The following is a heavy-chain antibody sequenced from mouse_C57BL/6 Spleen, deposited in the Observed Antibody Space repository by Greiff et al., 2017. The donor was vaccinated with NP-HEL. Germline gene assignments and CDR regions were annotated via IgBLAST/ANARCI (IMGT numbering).Heavy chain of an antibody. J-gene: IGHJ4*01. CDR2: IYPGDGDT. CDR1: GYAFSSSW. V-gene: IGHV1-82*01. D-gene: IGHD5-5*01. CDR3: ARSLPSSMDY. Sequence: VQGVESGPELVKPGASVKISCKASGYAFSSSWMNWVKQRPGKGLEWIGRIYPGDGDTNYNGKFKGKATLTADKSSSTAYMQLSSLTSEDSAVYFCARSLPSSMDYWGQGTSVTVSS.